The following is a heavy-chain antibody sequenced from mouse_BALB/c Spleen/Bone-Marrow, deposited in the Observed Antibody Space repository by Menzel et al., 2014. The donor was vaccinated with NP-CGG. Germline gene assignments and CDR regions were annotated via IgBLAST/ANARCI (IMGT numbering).Heavy chain of an antibody. J-gene: IGHJ4*01. CDR3: ARLGYYGAMEY. CDR2: INPDSRTI. D-gene: IGHD1-1*01. V-gene: IGHV4-1*02. Sequence: VQLKESGGGLVQLGGSLELSCAASGFDFSRLWMSWVRQAPGKGLEWIGEINPDSRTINFTPSLKDKFIISRDNAKNTLYLQMSKVRSEDTALYYCARLGYYGAMEYWGQGTSVTVSS. CDR1: GFDFSRLW.